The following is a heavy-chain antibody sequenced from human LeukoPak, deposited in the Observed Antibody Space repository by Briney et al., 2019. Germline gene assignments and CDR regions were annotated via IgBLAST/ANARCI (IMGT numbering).Heavy chain of an antibody. J-gene: IGHJ6*03. CDR3: ARDVPPRYMDV. CDR1: GFIFSSYT. CDR2: ITSSYSYM. Sequence: GGSLRLSCAASGFIFSSYTMNWVRQAPGKGLEWVSSITSSYSYMYYADSVKGRFTISRDNAKNSLYLQMNSLRAEDTAVYYCARDVPPRYMDVWGKGTTVTISS. D-gene: IGHD6-6*01. V-gene: IGHV3-21*01.